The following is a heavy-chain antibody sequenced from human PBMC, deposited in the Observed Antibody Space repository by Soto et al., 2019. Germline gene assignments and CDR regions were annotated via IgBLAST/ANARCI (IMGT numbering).Heavy chain of an antibody. V-gene: IGHV5-51*01. CDR3: ARRVENSGPENWFDP. Sequence: GESLKISCKGSGYSFTSYWIGWVRQMPGKGLEWMGIIYPGDSDTRYSPSFQGQVTISADKSISTAYLQWSSLKASDTAMYYCARRVENSGPENWFDPWGQGTLVTVSS. CDR2: IYPGDSDT. J-gene: IGHJ5*02. CDR1: GYSFTSYW. D-gene: IGHD2-21*01.